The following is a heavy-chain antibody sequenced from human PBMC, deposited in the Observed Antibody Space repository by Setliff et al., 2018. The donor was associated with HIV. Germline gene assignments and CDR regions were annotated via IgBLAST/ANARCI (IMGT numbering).Heavy chain of an antibody. CDR2: ISWNSGSI. D-gene: IGHD1-26*01. CDR1: GFIFDDYA. Sequence: GGSLRLSCAASGFIFDDYAMHWVRQAPGKGLEWVSGISWNSGSIAYADSVKGRFTISRDNAKKSLYLQMNSLRGEDTAFYYCARDSGTTVGATRPGYWGQGTLVTVSS. J-gene: IGHJ4*02. V-gene: IGHV3-9*01. CDR3: ARDSGTTVGATRPGY.